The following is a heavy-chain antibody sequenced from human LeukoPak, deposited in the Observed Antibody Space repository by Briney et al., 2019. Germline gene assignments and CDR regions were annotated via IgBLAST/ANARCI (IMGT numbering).Heavy chain of an antibody. CDR1: GGSISTYF. V-gene: IGHV4-59*01. CDR3: ARSALDTSGSYYKPQPFEF. D-gene: IGHD3-10*01. J-gene: IGHJ4*02. Sequence: SETLSLTCTVSGGSISTYFWSWIRQPPGKGLEWIGYVYYSGSTNYNPSRKSRVTILVDTSKNQFSLKVTSVTAADTAVYYCARSALDTSGSYYKPQPFEFWGQGTLVIVSS. CDR2: VYYSGST.